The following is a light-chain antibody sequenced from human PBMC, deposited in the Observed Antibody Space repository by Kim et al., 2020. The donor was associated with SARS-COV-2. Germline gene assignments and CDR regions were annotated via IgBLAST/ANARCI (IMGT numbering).Light chain of an antibody. CDR3: LLFYRGTWV. V-gene: IGLV7-43*01. J-gene: IGLJ3*02. CDR2: DTN. Sequence: QAVVTQEPSLTVSPGGTVTLTCASSTGAVTTAYWPNWFQQKPAQPPRALIYDTNSRHSWTPGRFSGSLIGGQAALTLSGVQPEDEAEYYCLLFYRGTWVFGGGTKVTVL. CDR1: TGAVTTAYW.